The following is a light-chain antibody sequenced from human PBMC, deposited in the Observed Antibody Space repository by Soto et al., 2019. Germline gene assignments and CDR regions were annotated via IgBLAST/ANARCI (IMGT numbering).Light chain of an antibody. CDR2: WAS. V-gene: IGKV4-1*01. CDR1: QRGLYSTNNKNY. J-gene: IGKJ5*01. Sequence: DIVMTQSPDSLAVSQRERATINCNSSQRGLYSTNNKNYLAWYQQKPGQPTRLLIYWASTRESVVPDRFSGSGSGTDFTLAIISLQAEYVAVYYCQQYYSTLVTFDQGTRLEIK. CDR3: QQYYSTLVT.